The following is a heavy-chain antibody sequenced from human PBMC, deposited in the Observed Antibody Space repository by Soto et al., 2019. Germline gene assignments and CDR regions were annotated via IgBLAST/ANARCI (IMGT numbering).Heavy chain of an antibody. J-gene: IGHJ5*02. D-gene: IGHD3-10*01. CDR1: GFTFSSYA. CDR2: ISYDGSNK. V-gene: IGHV3-30-3*01. CDR3: ARDLLNYGSPGGFDP. Sequence: GGSLRLSCAASGFTFSSYAMHWVRQAPGKGLEWVAVISYDGSNKYYADSVKGRFTISRDNSKNTLYLQMNSLRAEDTAVYYCARDLLNYGSPGGFDPWGQGTLVTVSS.